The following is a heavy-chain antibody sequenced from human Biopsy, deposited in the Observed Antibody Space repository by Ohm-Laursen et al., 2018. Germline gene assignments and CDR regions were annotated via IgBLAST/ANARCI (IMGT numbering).Heavy chain of an antibody. J-gene: IGHJ3*02. V-gene: IGHV1-18*04. D-gene: IGHD3-3*01. CDR3: ARDPWYDFWSGSDPFDI. CDR2: ISTYNDDT. Sequence: VASVKVSCKPSGSTFTAYGISWVRQAPGQGLEWMGWISTYNDDTNIAQKFQGRVSMTTDTSTRTAYMELRRLRTGDTAIYFCARDPWYDFWSGSDPFDIWGQGTLVTVS. CDR1: GSTFTAYG.